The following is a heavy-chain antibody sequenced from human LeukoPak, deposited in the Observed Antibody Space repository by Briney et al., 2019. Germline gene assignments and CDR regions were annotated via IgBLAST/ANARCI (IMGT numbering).Heavy chain of an antibody. CDR1: GFTVSSNY. Sequence: GGSLRLSCAASGFTVSSNYMSWVRQAPGKGLEWVSVIYSGGSTYYADSVKGRFTISRDNAKNSLYLQMNSLRAEDTAVYYCAKQGNYYDSSGYYNDAFDIWGQGTMVTVSS. CDR2: IYSGGST. V-gene: IGHV3-53*01. D-gene: IGHD3-22*01. CDR3: AKQGNYYDSSGYYNDAFDI. J-gene: IGHJ3*02.